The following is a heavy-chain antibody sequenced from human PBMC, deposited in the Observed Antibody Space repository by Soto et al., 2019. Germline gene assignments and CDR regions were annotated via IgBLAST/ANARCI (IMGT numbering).Heavy chain of an antibody. V-gene: IGHV4-61*01. J-gene: IGHJ5*02. CDR3: ARGVYYGSGSDFGGFGP. CDR2: LYHSGST. CDR1: GGSFSSGSYY. Sequence: PSQTLSLTCTVSGGSFSSGSYYWRWLRQPPGKGLEWIRSLYHSGSTNYNPSLKSRVPISVDTSKNQFSLKLRAVTAADAAVYYCARGVYYGSGSDFGGFGPWGQGTLVTVS. D-gene: IGHD3-10*01.